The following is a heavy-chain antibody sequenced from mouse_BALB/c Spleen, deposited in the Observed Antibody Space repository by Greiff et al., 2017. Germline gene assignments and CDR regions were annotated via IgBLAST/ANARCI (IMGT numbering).Heavy chain of an antibody. Sequence: VQLQESGPGLVKPSQSLSLTCTVTGYSITSDYAWNWIRQFPGNKLEWMGYISYSGSTSYNPSLKSRISITRDTSKNQFFLQLNSVTTEDTATYYCARSLATSWYFDVWGAGTTVTVSS. V-gene: IGHV3-2*02. CDR1: GYSITSDYA. CDR3: ARSLATSWYFDV. CDR2: ISYSGST. J-gene: IGHJ1*01. D-gene: IGHD3-1*01.